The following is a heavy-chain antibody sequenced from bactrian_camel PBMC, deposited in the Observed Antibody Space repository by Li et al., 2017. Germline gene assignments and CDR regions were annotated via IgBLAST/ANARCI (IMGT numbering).Heavy chain of an antibody. Sequence: HVQLVESGGGSAQAGGSLRLSCVLSDYSYETNCMAWFRQAPGMEREAVAAIYTGGGSTYYADSVKGRLTISRDNAKNTLYLQMNNLKREDTGMYYCATGTRCWHDDRDEAWFPVWEDLRWGHGTQVTVS. CDR1: DYSYETNC. CDR3: ATGTRCWHDDRDEAWFPVWEDLR. V-gene: IGHV3S1*01. D-gene: IGHD1*01. J-gene: IGHJ4*01. CDR2: IYTGGGST.